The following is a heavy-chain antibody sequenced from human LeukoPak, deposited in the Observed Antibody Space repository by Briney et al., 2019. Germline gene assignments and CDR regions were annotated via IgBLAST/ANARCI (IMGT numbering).Heavy chain of an antibody. V-gene: IGHV1-24*01. CDR3: ATDLRELVDFDF. J-gene: IGHJ4*02. CDR1: GYSLTELS. D-gene: IGHD1-26*01. CDR2: FDPEDGET. Sequence: ASVKVSCKVSGYSLTELSMHWVRQAPGKGLEWMGGFDPEDGETISAQKFQGRVTMTEDTSIDTTYMELSSLRSEDTAVYYCATDLRELVDFDFWGQGTLVTVSS.